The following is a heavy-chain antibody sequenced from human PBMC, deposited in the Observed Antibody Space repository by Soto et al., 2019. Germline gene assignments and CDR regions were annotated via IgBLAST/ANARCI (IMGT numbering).Heavy chain of an antibody. Sequence: ASVKVSCKASGGTFSSYTISWVRQAPGQGLEWMGRIIPILGIANYAQKFQGRVTITADKSTSTAYMELSSLRSEDTAVYYCARSRRGYSGYDDYWGQGTLVTVSS. CDR1: GGTFSSYT. J-gene: IGHJ4*02. V-gene: IGHV1-69*02. CDR3: ARSRRGYSGYDDY. CDR2: IIPILGIA. D-gene: IGHD5-12*01.